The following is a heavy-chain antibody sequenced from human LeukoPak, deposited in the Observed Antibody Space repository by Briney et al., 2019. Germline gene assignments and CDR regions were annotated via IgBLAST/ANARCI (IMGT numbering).Heavy chain of an antibody. D-gene: IGHD4-17*01. J-gene: IGHJ4*02. CDR1: RFTFNKYW. Sequence: PGGSLRLSCTASRFTFNKYWMHWVRQAPGKGLVWVSRINIDASSISYADSVKGRFTISRDNSKNTLYLQTNSLRAEDTAVYYCAKDYGDYAYYFHYWGQGTLVTVSS. CDR2: INIDASSI. CDR3: AKDYGDYAYYFHY. V-gene: IGHV3-74*01.